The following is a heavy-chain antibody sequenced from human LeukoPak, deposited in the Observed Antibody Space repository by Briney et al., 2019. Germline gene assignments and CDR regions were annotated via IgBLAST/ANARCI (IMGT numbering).Heavy chain of an antibody. CDR2: MNPNSGNT. V-gene: IGHV1-8*01. CDR1: GYTFTSYD. CDR3: ARGLGSSWGYYFDY. J-gene: IGHJ4*02. Sequence: SVKVSRKASGYTFTSYDINWVRQATGHELEWMGWMNPNSGNTGYAHKFQGRVTRTRNASISTPYMERSALRSEDTAVYYCARGLGSSWGYYFDYWGQGTLVTVSS. D-gene: IGHD6-13*01.